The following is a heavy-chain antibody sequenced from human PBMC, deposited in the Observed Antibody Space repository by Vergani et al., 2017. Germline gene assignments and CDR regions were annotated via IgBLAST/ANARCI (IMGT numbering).Heavy chain of an antibody. V-gene: IGHV3-11*06. CDR3: ARDRNSGSFDY. D-gene: IGHD1-26*01. CDR2: ISSSSSYT. J-gene: IGHJ4*02. Sequence: QVQLVESGGGLVKPGGSLRLSCAASGFTFSDYYMSWIRQAPGKGLEWVSYISSSSSYTNYADSVKGRFTISRDNAKTSLYLQMNSLRAEDTAVYYCARDRNSGSFDYWGQGTLVTVSS. CDR1: GFTFSDYY.